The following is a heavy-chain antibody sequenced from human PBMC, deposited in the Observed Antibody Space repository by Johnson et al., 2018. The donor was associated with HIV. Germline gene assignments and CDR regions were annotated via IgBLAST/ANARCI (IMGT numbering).Heavy chain of an antibody. CDR2: FFSGGTT. J-gene: IGHJ3*02. D-gene: IGHD5-24*01. CDR1: GFSFGDYF. Sequence: VQLVESGGGLAKPAWSPRLSCAASGFSFGDYFMSWIRQAPGKGLEWVSVFFSGGTTYYADSVNGRFTISRDNSKNTLFLQMNSLRADDTALYYCARACRDGYTCDAFDIWGQGTMVTVSS. CDR3: ARACRDGYTCDAFDI. V-gene: IGHV3-66*01.